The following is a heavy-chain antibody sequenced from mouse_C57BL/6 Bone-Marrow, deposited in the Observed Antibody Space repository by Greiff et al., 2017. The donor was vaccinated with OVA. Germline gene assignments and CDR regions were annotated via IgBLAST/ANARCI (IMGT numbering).Heavy chain of an antibody. CDR2: IDPSDSYT. Sequence: QVQLKQPGAELVRPGTSVKLSCKASGYTFTSYWMHWVKQRPGQGLEWIGVIDPSDSYTNYNQKFKGKATLTVDTSSSTAYMQLSSLTSEDSAVYYCALYGSSYGYFDVWGTGTTVTVSS. D-gene: IGHD1-1*01. V-gene: IGHV1-59*01. CDR3: ALYGSSYGYFDV. J-gene: IGHJ1*03. CDR1: GYTFTSYW.